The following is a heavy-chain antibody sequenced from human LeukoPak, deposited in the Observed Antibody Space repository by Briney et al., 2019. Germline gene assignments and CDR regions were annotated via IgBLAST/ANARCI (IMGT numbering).Heavy chain of an antibody. CDR1: GGSISSGGYY. CDR3: ARGVVPAAQNYYFDY. V-gene: IGHV4-31*03. J-gene: IGHJ4*02. CDR2: IHYSGST. D-gene: IGHD2-2*01. Sequence: SETLSLTCTVSGGSISSGGYYWSWIRQHPGKGLEWIGYIHYSGSTYYNPSLKSRVTISVDTSKNQFSLKLSSVTAADTAVYYCARGVVPAAQNYYFDYWGQGTLVTVSS.